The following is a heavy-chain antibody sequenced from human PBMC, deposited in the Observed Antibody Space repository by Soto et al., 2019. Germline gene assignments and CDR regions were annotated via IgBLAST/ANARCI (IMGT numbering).Heavy chain of an antibody. CDR2: LSSDGGNT. CDR3: ARGEDDGDMWGGGYLDS. V-gene: IGHV3-64*02. Sequence: EVQLVESGEGLVQPGGSLRLSCAASGFIFSNYAMHWVRQAPGKGLQYVSGLSSDGGNTYYADSVKGRFTISRDKSKNTVYLKMGSLRAEDTAVYYCARGEDDGDMWGGGYLDSWGQGTLVTVSS. CDR1: GFIFSNYA. D-gene: IGHD2-21*02. J-gene: IGHJ4*02.